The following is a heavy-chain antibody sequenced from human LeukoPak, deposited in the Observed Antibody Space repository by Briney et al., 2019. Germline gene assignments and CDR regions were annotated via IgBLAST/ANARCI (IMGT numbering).Heavy chain of an antibody. Sequence: GGSLRLSCAASGFTFSSYAMSWVRPAPGKGLEWVSAISGSGGSTYYADSVKGRFTISRDNSKNTLYLQMNSLRAEDTAVYYCAKGKIRGSGSLYYFDYWGQGTLVTVSS. V-gene: IGHV3-23*01. CDR3: AKGKIRGSGSLYYFDY. J-gene: IGHJ4*02. CDR2: ISGSGGST. CDR1: GFTFSSYA. D-gene: IGHD3-22*01.